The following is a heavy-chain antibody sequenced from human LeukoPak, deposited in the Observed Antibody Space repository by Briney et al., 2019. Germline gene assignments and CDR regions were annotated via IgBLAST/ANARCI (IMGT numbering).Heavy chain of an antibody. CDR1: GFTFSTYS. J-gene: IGHJ5*02. V-gene: IGHV3-48*01. Sequence: GGSLRLSCAASGFTFSTYSMSWVRQAPGKGLEWVSYISGSSITVYYADSGKGRFTISRDNAKNSLYLQMNSLRAEDTAVYYCARSNWFDPWGQGTLVTVSS. CDR3: ARSNWFDP. CDR2: ISGSSITV.